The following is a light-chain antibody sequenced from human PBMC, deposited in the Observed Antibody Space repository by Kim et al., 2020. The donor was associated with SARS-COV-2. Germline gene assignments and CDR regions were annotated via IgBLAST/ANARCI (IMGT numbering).Light chain of an antibody. CDR1: QSVSSR. CDR3: QQYNNWPPPWT. V-gene: IGKV3-15*01. Sequence: EIVMTQSPATLSVSPGERATLSCRASQSVSSRLAWYQQRPGQAPRLLIYGAFNRATGIPARFSGSGSGTEFTLTISSLQSEDFAVYYCQQYNNWPPPWTFGQGTKLEIK. J-gene: IGKJ1*01. CDR2: GAF.